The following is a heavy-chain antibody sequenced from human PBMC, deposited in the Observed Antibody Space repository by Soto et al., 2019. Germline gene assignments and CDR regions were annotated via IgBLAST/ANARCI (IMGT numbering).Heavy chain of an antibody. V-gene: IGHV3-72*01. J-gene: IGHJ4*02. D-gene: IGHD5-12*01. Sequence: GGSLRLSCAASGFSFTDAWLSWVRQAPRKGLEWVGRSSNKANSYTTEYAASVKGRFAISRDASRNSLDLQMNSLKTEDTAVYYCVRVRYTDYDFDNWGQGTLVTVSS. CDR1: GFSFTDAW. CDR3: VRVRYTDYDFDN. CDR2: SSNKANSYTT.